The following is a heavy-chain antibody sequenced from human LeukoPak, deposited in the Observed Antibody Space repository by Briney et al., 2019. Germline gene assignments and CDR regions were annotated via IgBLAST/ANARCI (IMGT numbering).Heavy chain of an antibody. V-gene: IGHV1-69*13. CDR1: GGTFSSYA. Sequence: EASVKVSCKASGGTFSSYAISWVRQAPGQGLEWMGGIIPIFGTANYAQKFQGRVTITADESTSTAYMELSSLRSEDTAVYYCASGGAPSRTYYYYYYMDVWGKGTTVTISS. J-gene: IGHJ6*03. CDR3: ASGGAPSRTYYYYYYMDV. CDR2: IIPIFGTA. D-gene: IGHD3-16*01.